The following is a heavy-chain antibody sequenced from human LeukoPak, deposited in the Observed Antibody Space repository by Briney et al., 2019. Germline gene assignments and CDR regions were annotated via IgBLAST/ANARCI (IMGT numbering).Heavy chain of an antibody. CDR3: ARGPGAIAARRRIAADAFDI. V-gene: IGHV4-34*01. CDR1: GGSFSGYY. CDR2: INHSGST. J-gene: IGHJ3*02. D-gene: IGHD6-6*01. Sequence: SETLSLTCAVYGGSFSGYYWSWIRQPPGKGLEWIGEINHSGSTNYSPSLKSRVTISVDTSKNQFSLKLSSVTAADTAVYYCARGPGAIAARRRIAADAFDIWGQGTMVTVSS.